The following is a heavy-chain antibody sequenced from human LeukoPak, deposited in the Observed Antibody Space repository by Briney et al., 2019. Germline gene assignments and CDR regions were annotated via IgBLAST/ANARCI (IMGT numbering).Heavy chain of an antibody. CDR1: GYTFTSYY. Sequence: GASVKVSCKASGYTFTSYYMHWVRQAPGQGLEWMGLINPTGGSTGYAQKFQGRVTMTRDMSTSTDYMELSSLRSEDTAIYYCARDGDIQLGCWFDPWGQGTLVTVSS. D-gene: IGHD5-18*01. J-gene: IGHJ5*02. V-gene: IGHV1-46*01. CDR3: ARDGDIQLGCWFDP. CDR2: INPTGGST.